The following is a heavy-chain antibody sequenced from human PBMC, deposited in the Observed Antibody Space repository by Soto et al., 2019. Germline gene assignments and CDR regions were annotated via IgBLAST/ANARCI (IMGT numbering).Heavy chain of an antibody. D-gene: IGHD2-2*01. J-gene: IGHJ4*01. Sequence: SVKVSCKASGGMFHSSAINWVRQAPGQGLEWMGGIIPMYGSAKYAQRFQGRVTITADTSATTAYMEVSSLTSEDTAVYFCTFAPNWAYQLTRYWG. CDR1: GGMFHSSA. CDR2: IIPMYGSA. CDR3: TFAPNWAYQLTRY. V-gene: IGHV1-69*06.